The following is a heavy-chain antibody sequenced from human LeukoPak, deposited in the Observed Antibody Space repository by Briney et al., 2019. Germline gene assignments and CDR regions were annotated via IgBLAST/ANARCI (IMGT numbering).Heavy chain of an antibody. J-gene: IGHJ4*02. D-gene: IGHD3-22*01. V-gene: IGHV1-69*13. CDR1: GGTFSSYA. Sequence: ASVTVSCTASGGTFSSYAISWVRQAPGQGLEWMGGIIPIFGTANYAQKFQGRVTITADESTSTAYMELSSLRSEDTAVYYCSYSLGNYYDSSGYFRGATYYFDYWGQGTLVTVSS. CDR2: IIPIFGTA. CDR3: SYSLGNYYDSSGYFRGATYYFDY.